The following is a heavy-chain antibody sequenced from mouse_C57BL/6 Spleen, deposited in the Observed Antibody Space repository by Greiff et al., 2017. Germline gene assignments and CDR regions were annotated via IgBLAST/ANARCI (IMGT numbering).Heavy chain of an antibody. D-gene: IGHD2-4*01. CDR1: GFTFSSYG. CDR3: ARLPYDYAVWFAY. Sequence: EVQLKESGGDLVKPGGSLKLSCEASGFTFSSYGMSWVRQTPDKRLEWVATISSGGSYTYYPDSVKGRFTISRDKAKNTLYLQMSSLKSEDTAMYYCARLPYDYAVWFAYWGQGTLVTVSA. CDR2: ISSGGSYT. J-gene: IGHJ3*01. V-gene: IGHV5-6*01.